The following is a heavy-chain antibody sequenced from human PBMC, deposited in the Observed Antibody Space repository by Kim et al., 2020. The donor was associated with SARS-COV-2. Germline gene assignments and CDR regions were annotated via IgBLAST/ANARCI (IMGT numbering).Heavy chain of an antibody. J-gene: IGHJ4*02. V-gene: IGHV3-23*01. CDR2: GSGGST. Sequence: GSGGSTYSADSVKGRFTISRDNSKNTLYLQMNSLRAEDTAVYYCAKAWDYWGQGTLVTVSS. CDR3: AKAWDY.